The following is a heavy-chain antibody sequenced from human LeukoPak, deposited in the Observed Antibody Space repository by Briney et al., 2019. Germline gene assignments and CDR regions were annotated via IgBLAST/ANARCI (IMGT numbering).Heavy chain of an antibody. CDR2: IYPGDSDT. Sequence: GESLKISCKGSGYRFSSYWIGWVRQMPGKGLEWMGIIYPGDSDTRYSPSFQGQVTISADKSISTAYLQWSSLRASDTAMYYCVRPVNYGDHGDYWGQGTLVTVSS. D-gene: IGHD4-17*01. CDR3: VRPVNYGDHGDY. CDR1: GYRFSSYW. J-gene: IGHJ4*02. V-gene: IGHV5-51*01.